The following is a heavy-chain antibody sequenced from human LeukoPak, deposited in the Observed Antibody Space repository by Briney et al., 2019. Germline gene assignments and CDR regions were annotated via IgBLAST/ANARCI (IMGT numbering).Heavy chain of an antibody. Sequence: GGSLRLSCAASGFTFNDYGMQWVRQAPGKGLEWVAVISYEASTTYYADSVKGRFTISRDNSKSTLILQMNGLRSEDTAVYYCARGPSGYHNTGGQGTLVTVSS. CDR1: GFTFNDYG. CDR2: ISYEASTT. D-gene: IGHD5-12*01. CDR3: ARGPSGYHNT. J-gene: IGHJ4*02. V-gene: IGHV3-30*03.